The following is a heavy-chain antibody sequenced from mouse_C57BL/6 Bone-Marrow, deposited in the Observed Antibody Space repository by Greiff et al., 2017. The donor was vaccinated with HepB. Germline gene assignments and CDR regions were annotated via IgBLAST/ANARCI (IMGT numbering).Heavy chain of an antibody. CDR3: ARDRYDDYDGYWYFDV. Sequence: EVKLLESGAELVKPGASVKLSCTASGFNIKDYYMHWVKQRTEQGLEWIGRIDPEDGETKYAPKFQGKATITADTSSNTAYLQLSSLTSEDTAVYYCARDRYDDYDGYWYFDVWGTGTTVTVSS. J-gene: IGHJ1*03. CDR2: IDPEDGET. V-gene: IGHV14-2*01. CDR1: GFNIKDYY. D-gene: IGHD2-4*01.